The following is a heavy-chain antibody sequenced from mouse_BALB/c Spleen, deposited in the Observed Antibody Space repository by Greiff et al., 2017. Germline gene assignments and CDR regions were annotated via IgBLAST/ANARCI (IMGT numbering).Heavy chain of an antibody. D-gene: IGHD1-1*01. CDR3: ARFLYCYGSSNAMDY. J-gene: IGHJ4*01. V-gene: IGHV5-17*02. CDR1: GFTFSSFG. CDR2: ISSGSSTI. Sequence: EVKLVESGGGLVQPGGSRKLSCAASGFTFSSFGMHWVRQAPEQGLEWVAYISSGSSTIYYADTVKGRFTISRDNPKNTLFLQMTSLRSEDTAMYYCARFLYCYGSSNAMDYWGQGTSVTVSS.